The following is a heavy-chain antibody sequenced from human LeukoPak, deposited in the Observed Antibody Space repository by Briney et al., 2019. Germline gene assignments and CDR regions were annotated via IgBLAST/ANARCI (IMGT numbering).Heavy chain of an antibody. J-gene: IGHJ4*02. V-gene: IGHV4-39*01. Sequence: SETLSLTCSVSGGSISSSSSYWGWIRQPPGKGLEWIGSIYYSGSSFDNPALKSRVTISVDTSKNQFSLKLSSVTAADTAVYYCARHRSGWLQSSFDYWGQGALVTVSS. CDR1: GGSISSSSSY. CDR3: ARHRSGWLQSSFDY. CDR2: IYYSGSS. D-gene: IGHD5-24*01.